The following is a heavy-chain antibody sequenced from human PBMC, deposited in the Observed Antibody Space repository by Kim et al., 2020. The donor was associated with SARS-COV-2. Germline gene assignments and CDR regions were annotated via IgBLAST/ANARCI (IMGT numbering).Heavy chain of an antibody. CDR3: ARVINDYYDSSGYEDY. CDR1: GYTFTSYY. CDR2: INPSGGST. Sequence: ASVKVSCKASGYTFTSYYMHWVRQAPGQGLEWMGIINPSGGSTSYAQKFQGRVTMTRDTSTSTVYMELSSLRSEDTAVYYCARVINDYYDSSGYEDYWGQGTLVTVSS. D-gene: IGHD3-22*01. V-gene: IGHV1-46*01. J-gene: IGHJ4*02.